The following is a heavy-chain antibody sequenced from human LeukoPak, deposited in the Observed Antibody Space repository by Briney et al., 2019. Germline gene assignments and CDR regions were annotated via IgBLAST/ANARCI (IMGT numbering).Heavy chain of an antibody. CDR1: GYTFTSYY. V-gene: IGHV1-2*02. CDR2: INPNSGGT. CDR3: ARPYVEVEPNLFDY. Sequence: ASVKVSCKASGYTFTSYYMHWVRQAPGQGLEWMGWINPNSGGTNYAQKFQGRVTMTRDTSISTAYMELSSLRSDDTAVYYCARPYVEVEPNLFDYWGQGTLVTVSS. J-gene: IGHJ4*02. D-gene: IGHD3-10*02.